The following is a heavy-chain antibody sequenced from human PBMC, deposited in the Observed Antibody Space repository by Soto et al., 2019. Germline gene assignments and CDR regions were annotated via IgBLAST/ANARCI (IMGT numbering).Heavy chain of an antibody. CDR1: GFTLSDYY. CDR2: ISSSGTID. Sequence: QVQLVESGGGLVKPGGSLRLSCVASGFTLSDYYMSWIRQAPGKGLEWVSYISSSGTIDNYADSVKGRFTISSDNDKNSVFLQMYGQRPEDTAVLYCARPTKGNFYYIYVWGKGTTVTVSS. CDR3: ARPTKGNFYYIYV. J-gene: IGHJ6*03. V-gene: IGHV3-11*01.